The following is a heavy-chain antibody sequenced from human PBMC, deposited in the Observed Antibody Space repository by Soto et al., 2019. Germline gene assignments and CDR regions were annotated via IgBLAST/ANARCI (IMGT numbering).Heavy chain of an antibody. CDR3: AKDSLSLNYGDYYYWYFDL. J-gene: IGHJ2*01. CDR1: GFTFSSYA. V-gene: IGHV3-23*01. CDR2: ISGSGGST. D-gene: IGHD4-17*01. Sequence: GGSLRLSCAASGFTFSSYAMSWVRQAPGKGLEWVSAISGSGGSTYYADSVKGRFTISRDNSKNTLYLQMNSLRAEDTAVYYCAKDSLSLNYGDYYYWYFDLWGRGTLVTVSS.